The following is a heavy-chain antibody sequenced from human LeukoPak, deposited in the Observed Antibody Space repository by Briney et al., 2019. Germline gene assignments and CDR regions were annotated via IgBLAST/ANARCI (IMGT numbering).Heavy chain of an antibody. CDR3: AKDALAYCGADCYALLGMNV. V-gene: IGHV3-30*02. CDR2: IRHDGNKK. CDR1: GFTFSDYG. J-gene: IGHJ6*02. Sequence: GGSLRLSCGASGFTFSDYGMHWVRQAPGKGLEWVAFIRHDGNKKYLPDSMKGRFSVSRDNSNNTLYLQMNSLRAEDTAVFYCAKDALAYCGADCYALLGMNVWGQGTTVTVSS. D-gene: IGHD2-21*02.